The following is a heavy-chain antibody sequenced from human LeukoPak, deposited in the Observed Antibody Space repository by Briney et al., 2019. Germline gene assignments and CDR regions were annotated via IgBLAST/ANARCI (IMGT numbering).Heavy chain of an antibody. D-gene: IGHD6-6*01. CDR2: INPNSGGT. Sequence: EASVKVSCKASGYTFTGYYMHWVRQAPGQGLEWMGWINPNSGGTNYAQKFQGRVTMTRDTSISTAYMELSRLRSDDTAVYCCARAKSIADRFDYWGQGTLVTVSS. CDR3: ARAKSIADRFDY. CDR1: GYTFTGYY. V-gene: IGHV1-2*02. J-gene: IGHJ4*02.